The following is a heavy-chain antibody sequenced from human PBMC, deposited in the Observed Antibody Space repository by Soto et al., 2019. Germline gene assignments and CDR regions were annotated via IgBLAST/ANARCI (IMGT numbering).Heavy chain of an antibody. CDR1: GGSISDTSYY. Sequence: SETLSLTCTVSGGSISDTSYYWGWIRQPPGKGLEWIGNIYHSGTAYYSPSLKSRVTISVDTSKNQFSLKLCSVTAADTAIYYCARHGFSPILARNYYLDYWGQGALVTVSS. V-gene: IGHV4-39*01. CDR2: IYHSGTA. J-gene: IGHJ4*02. CDR3: ARHGFSPILARNYYLDY. D-gene: IGHD5-12*01.